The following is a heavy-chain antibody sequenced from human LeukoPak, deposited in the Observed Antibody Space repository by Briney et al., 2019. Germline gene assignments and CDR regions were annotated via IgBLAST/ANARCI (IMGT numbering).Heavy chain of an antibody. V-gene: IGHV3-23*01. CDR1: GFTFSSYA. J-gene: IGHJ4*02. CDR3: AREVDVYYDSSGPLGGY. D-gene: IGHD3-22*01. CDR2: ISGSGGST. Sequence: GGSLRLSCAASGFTFSSYAMSWVRQAPGKGLEWVSAISGSGGSTYYADSVKGRFTISRDNSKNTLYLQMNSLRAEDTAVYYCAREVDVYYDSSGPLGGYWGQGTLVTVSS.